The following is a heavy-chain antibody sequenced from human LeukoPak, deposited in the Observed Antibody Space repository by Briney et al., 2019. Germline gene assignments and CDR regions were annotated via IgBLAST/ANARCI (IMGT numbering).Heavy chain of an antibody. Sequence: PSETLSLTCTVSGYSISSGYYWGWIRQPPGKGLEWIGSIYHSGNTYYNPSLKSRVTISVDTSKNQFSLKLSSVTAADTAVYYCARVGVDYMDVWGKGTTVTVSS. J-gene: IGHJ6*03. CDR1: GYSISSGYY. CDR2: IYHSGNT. V-gene: IGHV4-38-2*02. D-gene: IGHD3-16*01. CDR3: ARVGVDYMDV.